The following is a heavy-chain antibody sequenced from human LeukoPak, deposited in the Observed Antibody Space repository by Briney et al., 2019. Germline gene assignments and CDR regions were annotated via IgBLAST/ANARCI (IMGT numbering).Heavy chain of an antibody. V-gene: IGHV3-7*01. D-gene: IGHD3-22*01. CDR1: GFTFSSNW. CDR2: IKQDGNEK. J-gene: IGHJ4*02. CDR3: VRYYGNSGPFHS. Sequence: GGSLRLSCAASGFTFSSNWMSWVRQTPGKGLEWVANIKQDGNEKHYVDSVKSRFTVSRDNAKNCLYLQMNSLRVEDTAVYYCVRYYGNSGPFHSWGQGTLGTVSS.